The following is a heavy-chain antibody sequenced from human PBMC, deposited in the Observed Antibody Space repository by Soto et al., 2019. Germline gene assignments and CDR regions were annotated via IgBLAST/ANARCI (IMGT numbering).Heavy chain of an antibody. V-gene: IGHV1-46*01. CDR1: GYTLIMYY. CDR2: INPSGGST. J-gene: IGHJ4*02. CDR3: ARSPYSSDYYYAIDY. D-gene: IGHD3-22*01. Sequence: QVQLVQSGAEVKKPGASVKVSCKASGYTLIMYYIHWMRQAPGQGLEWMGLINPSGGSTTYAQKFQGRVTMTRDTSTSTVYMDLSSLRSEDTAVYYCARSPYSSDYYYAIDYWGQGTQVTVSS.